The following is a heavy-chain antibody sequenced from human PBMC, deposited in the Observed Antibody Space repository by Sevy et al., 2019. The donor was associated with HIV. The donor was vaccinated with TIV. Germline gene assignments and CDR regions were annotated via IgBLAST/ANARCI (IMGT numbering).Heavy chain of an antibody. CDR2: IKQDGSEK. J-gene: IGHJ4*02. D-gene: IGHD3-22*01. CDR3: ARVKDDSSGYRFDY. CDR1: GFTFSRYW. Sequence: GGSLRLSCAASGFTFSRYWMSWVRQAPGKGLEWVANIKQDGSEKYYVDSVKGRFTISRDNAKNSLYLQINSLRADDTAVYYCARVKDDSSGYRFDYWGQGTLVTVSS. V-gene: IGHV3-7*01.